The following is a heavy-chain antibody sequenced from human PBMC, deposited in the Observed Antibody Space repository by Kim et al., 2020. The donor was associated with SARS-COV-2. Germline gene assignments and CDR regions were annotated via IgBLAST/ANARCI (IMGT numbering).Heavy chain of an antibody. CDR3: ARVGEYYYDSSGYGPAHYYYYYGMDV. D-gene: IGHD3-22*01. J-gene: IGHJ6*02. CDR1: GGSISSGGYY. Sequence: SETLSLTCTVSGGSISSGGYYWSWIRQHPGKGLEWIGYIYYSGSTYYNPSLKSRVTISVDTSKNQFSLKLSSVTAADTAVYYCARVGEYYYDSSGYGPAHYYYYYGMDVWGQGTTVTVSS. V-gene: IGHV4-31*03. CDR2: IYYSGST.